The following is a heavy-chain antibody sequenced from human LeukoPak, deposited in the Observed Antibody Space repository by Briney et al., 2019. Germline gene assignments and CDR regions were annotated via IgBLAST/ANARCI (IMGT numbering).Heavy chain of an antibody. Sequence: SETLSLTCTVSGGSMSINSYYWNWMRQSPGKELEWIGNIYHSGSTHYNPSLKSRVTISVDTSTSHFSLKLTSVTAADTAVYYCARGYCSGGSCPFDSWGRGTQVTVSS. CDR3: ARGYCSGGSCPFDS. V-gene: IGHV4-61*03. CDR2: IYHSGST. D-gene: IGHD2-15*01. CDR1: GGSMSINSYY. J-gene: IGHJ4*02.